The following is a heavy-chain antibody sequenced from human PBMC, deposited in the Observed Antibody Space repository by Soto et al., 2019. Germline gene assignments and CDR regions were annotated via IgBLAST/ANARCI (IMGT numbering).Heavy chain of an antibody. Sequence: SETLSLTCTVSGGSVSSGSYYWSWIRQPPGKGLEWIGYIYYSGSTNYNPSLKSRVTISVDTSKNQFSLKLSSVTAADMAVYYCARAAGSWYGYGMDVWGQGTTVTVPS. CDR2: IYYSGST. J-gene: IGHJ6*02. CDR1: GGSVSSGSYY. CDR3: ARAAGSWYGYGMDV. D-gene: IGHD6-13*01. V-gene: IGHV4-61*01.